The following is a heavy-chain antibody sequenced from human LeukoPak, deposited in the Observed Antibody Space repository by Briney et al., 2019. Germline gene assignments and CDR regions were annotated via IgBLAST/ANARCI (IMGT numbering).Heavy chain of an antibody. CDR3: ARDVTMVRGVPLFYY. CDR2: INPNSGGT. J-gene: IGHJ4*02. D-gene: IGHD3-10*01. Sequence: ASVKVSCKASGYTFTGYYRHWVRQAPGQGLEWMGWINPNSGGTNYAQKFQGRVTITADESTSTAYMELSSLRSEHTAVYYCARDVTMVRGVPLFYYWGQGTLVTVSS. CDR1: GYTFTGYY. V-gene: IGHV1-2*02.